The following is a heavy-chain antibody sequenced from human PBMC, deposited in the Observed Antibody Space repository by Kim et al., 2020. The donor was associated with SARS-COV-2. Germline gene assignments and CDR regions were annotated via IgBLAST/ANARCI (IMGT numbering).Heavy chain of an antibody. J-gene: IGHJ6*02. CDR3: ARIIRGSLYDVADV. CDR1: GFTFSNYW. Sequence: GGSLRLSCAASGFTFSNYWMTWVRQAPGKGLNGVANIKPDGSEIHYVDSVKGRFTISRDNAKNSVYLQMNSLRAEDTAVYYCARIIRGSLYDVADVWGQGTTATVSS. V-gene: IGHV3-7*01. CDR2: IKPDGSEI. D-gene: IGHD3-10*01.